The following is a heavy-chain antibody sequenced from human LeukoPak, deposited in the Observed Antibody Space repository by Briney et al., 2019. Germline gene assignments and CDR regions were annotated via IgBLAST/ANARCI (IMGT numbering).Heavy chain of an antibody. V-gene: IGHV4-39*01. CDR2: IYYSGNT. CDR1: GGSISSSSYY. J-gene: IGHJ4*02. CDR3: ARQAVAGNGFDY. D-gene: IGHD6-19*01. Sequence: SETLPLTCTVSGGSISSSSYYWGWIRQPPGKGQEWIGTIYYSGNTYYNPSLKSRVSISVDTSKNQFSLKLSSVTAADTAVYYCARQAVAGNGFDYWGQGTLVTVSS.